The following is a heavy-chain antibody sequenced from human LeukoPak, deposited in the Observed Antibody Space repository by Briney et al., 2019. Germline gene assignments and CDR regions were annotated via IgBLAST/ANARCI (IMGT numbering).Heavy chain of an antibody. CDR2: ISSSGSTI. CDR3: ASATRGYSYGSDY. J-gene: IGHJ4*02. D-gene: IGHD5-18*01. CDR1: GFTFSSYA. Sequence: GGSLRLSCAASGFTFSSYAMSWVRQAPGKGLEWVSYISSSGSTIYYADSVKGRFTISRDNAKNSLYLQMNSLRAEDTAVYYCASATRGYSYGSDYWGQGTLVTVSS. V-gene: IGHV3-48*04.